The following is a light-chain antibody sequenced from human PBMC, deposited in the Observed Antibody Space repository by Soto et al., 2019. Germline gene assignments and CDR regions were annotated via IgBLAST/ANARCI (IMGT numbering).Light chain of an antibody. CDR2: LAS. Sequence: DIQMTQSPSSLSASVGDRVTITCRTSQGINSNLAWFQQKPGKVPKLLIYLASTLQSGVPSRSSCSGSGTDFTLTISSLQPEDVATYYYQKYDSAPYTFGQGTKL. V-gene: IGKV1-27*01. CDR3: QKYDSAPYT. J-gene: IGKJ2*01. CDR1: QGINSN.